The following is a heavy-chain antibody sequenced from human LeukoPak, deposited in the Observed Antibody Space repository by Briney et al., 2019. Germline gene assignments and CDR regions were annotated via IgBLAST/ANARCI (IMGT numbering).Heavy chain of an antibody. CDR1: GGSISSYY. D-gene: IGHD6-19*01. V-gene: IGHV4-59*08. J-gene: IGHJ4*02. Sequence: PSETLSLTCIVSGGSISSYYWSWIRQPPGKGLEWIGYIHYSGSTNYNPSLRSRVTISVDTSKNQFSLKLSSVTAADTAVYYCARQRGRSSGWYVDYWGQGTLVTVSS. CDR2: IHYSGST. CDR3: ARQRGRSSGWYVDY.